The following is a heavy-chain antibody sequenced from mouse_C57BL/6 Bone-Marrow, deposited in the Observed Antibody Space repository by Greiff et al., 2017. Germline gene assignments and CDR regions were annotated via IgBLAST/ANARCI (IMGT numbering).Heavy chain of an antibody. J-gene: IGHJ1*03. CDR3: ASERDWYFDV. V-gene: IGHV1-19*01. Sequence: EVQLQQSGPVLVKPGASVKMSCKASGYSFTDYYMNWVKQSNGKSLEWIGVINPYYGGTSYNQKFKGKATLTVDKSSSTAYMELNSLTSEDAAVDYCASERDWYFDVWGTGTTVTVSS. CDR1: GYSFTDYY. CDR2: INPYYGGT.